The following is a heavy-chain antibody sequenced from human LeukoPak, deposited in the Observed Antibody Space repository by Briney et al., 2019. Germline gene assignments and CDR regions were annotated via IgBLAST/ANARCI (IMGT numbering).Heavy chain of an antibody. V-gene: IGHV3-7*01. CDR1: GFTFGDYW. CDR2: IKKTGSET. CDR3: AREDGYCSGGNCYSYFDS. D-gene: IGHD2-15*01. Sequence: GGSLRLSCTASGFTFGDYWMSWVRQAPGKGLEWVAYIKKTGSETYYVDSVKGRFTITRDNARNSLFLQMNSLRAEDTAVYYCAREDGYCSGGNCYSYFDSWGQGTLVTVSS. J-gene: IGHJ4*02.